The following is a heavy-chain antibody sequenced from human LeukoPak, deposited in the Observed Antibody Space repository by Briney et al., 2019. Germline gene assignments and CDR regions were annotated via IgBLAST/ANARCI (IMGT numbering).Heavy chain of an antibody. CDR3: ARLTRLSTSPDRYYLDY. Sequence: PSETLSLTCAVYGGSFSGYYWSWIRQPPGKGLEWIGEINHSGSTNYNPSLKSRLSISVGTSKNQFSLKLSSVTAADSAVYYCARLTRLSTSPDRYYLDYWGQGTLVTVSS. CDR2: INHSGST. CDR1: GGSFSGYY. D-gene: IGHD6-6*01. V-gene: IGHV4-34*01. J-gene: IGHJ4*02.